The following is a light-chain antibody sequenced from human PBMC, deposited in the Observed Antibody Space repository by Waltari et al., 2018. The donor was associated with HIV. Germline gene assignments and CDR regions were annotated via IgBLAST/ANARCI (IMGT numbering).Light chain of an antibody. J-gene: IGLJ3*02. V-gene: IGLV2-14*03. CDR1: STDIGAYPH. Sequence: SALTQPPSVSGSRGQPITMPCPGPSTDIGAYPHFTWFQQRPGNAPKLIIYDLPDRPSGVSKRFSGSKSGITASLTISGLQADDEGDYYCSSYTASNTLWVFGGGTKLTVL. CDR3: SSYTASNTLWV. CDR2: DLP.